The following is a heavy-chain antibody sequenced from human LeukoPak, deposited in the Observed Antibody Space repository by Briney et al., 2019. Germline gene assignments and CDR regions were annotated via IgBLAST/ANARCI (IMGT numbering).Heavy chain of an antibody. J-gene: IGHJ3*02. D-gene: IGHD3-22*01. V-gene: IGHV4-59*01. CDR2: IYYSGST. CDR1: GGSISSYY. CDR3: AREIRLDYYDSSGYYYRDAFDI. Sequence: PSETLSLTCTVSGGSISSYYWSWIRQPPGKGLEWIGYIYYSGSTNYNPSLKSRVTISVDTSKNQFSLKLSSVTAADAAVYYCAREIRLDYYDSSGYYYRDAFDIWGQGTMVTVSS.